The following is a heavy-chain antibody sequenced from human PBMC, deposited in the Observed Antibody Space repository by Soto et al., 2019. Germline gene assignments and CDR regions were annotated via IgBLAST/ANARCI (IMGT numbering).Heavy chain of an antibody. CDR1: GFTFSSYS. CDR3: AEDSSGWFVD. D-gene: IGHD6-19*01. J-gene: IGHJ4*02. CDR2: ISSSSNSI. Sequence: GGSLRLSCAASGFTFSSYSMNWVRQAPGKGLEWVSYISSSSNSIYYADSVKGRFTISRDNAKNSLHLQMNSLRAEDTAVYYCAEDSSGWFVDWGQGTLVTVSS. V-gene: IGHV3-48*01.